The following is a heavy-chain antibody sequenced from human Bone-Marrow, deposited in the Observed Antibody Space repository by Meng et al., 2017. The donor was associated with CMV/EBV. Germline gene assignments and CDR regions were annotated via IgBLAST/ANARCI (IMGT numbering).Heavy chain of an antibody. CDR3: ASDFQRYSSSWYSADY. Sequence: SGFTFRTYGMHWVRQAPGKGLEWVAVIWYDGSNKYYADSVKGRFTISRDNSKNTLYLQMNSLRAEDTAVYYCASDFQRYSSSWYSADYWGQGTLVTV. CDR2: IWYDGSNK. J-gene: IGHJ4*02. V-gene: IGHV3-33*01. D-gene: IGHD6-13*01. CDR1: GFTFRTYG.